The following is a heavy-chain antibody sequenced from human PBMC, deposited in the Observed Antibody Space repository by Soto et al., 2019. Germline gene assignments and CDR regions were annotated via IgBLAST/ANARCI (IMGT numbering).Heavy chain of an antibody. Sequence: GASVKVSCKASGYTFTSYGISWVRQAPGQGLEWLGIIRPSGGGTQYAQRLQGRVTMTRDTSTSTVYMEMSSLRPEDTGVYYCAREPNESYYFDLWGQGSPVTVSS. D-gene: IGHD3-10*01. CDR3: AREPNESYYFDL. CDR2: IRPSGGGT. J-gene: IGHJ4*02. CDR1: GYTFTSYG. V-gene: IGHV1-46*04.